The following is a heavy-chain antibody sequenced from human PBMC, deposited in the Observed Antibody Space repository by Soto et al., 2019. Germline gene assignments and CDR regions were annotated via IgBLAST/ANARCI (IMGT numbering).Heavy chain of an antibody. J-gene: IGHJ6*02. CDR1: GLPVAGSY. D-gene: IGHD3-10*01. CDR2: IYNDGTT. Sequence: GALRLSCVASGLPVAGSYMAWVRQAPGKGLEWASVIYNDGTTYYSQSVEGRFTISRDTSKNTLYLQMDRLRDEDTAVYYCVRPLPSGQTHARDVWGQGTTVTVSS. V-gene: IGHV3-53*01. CDR3: VRPLPSGQTHARDV.